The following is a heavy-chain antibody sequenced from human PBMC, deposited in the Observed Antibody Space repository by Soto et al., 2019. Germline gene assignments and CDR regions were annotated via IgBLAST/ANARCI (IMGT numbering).Heavy chain of an antibody. Sequence: SETLSLTCTVSGGSISGDYWSWIRQPPGKGLEWIGHLYYTGTTNYNPSLKSRVTISVDTSKKQFFMKLTSVTAADTAVYYCATYDSTGKFDFWGQGTLVTVSS. J-gene: IGHJ4*02. D-gene: IGHD3-22*01. CDR1: GGSISGDY. CDR2: LYYTGTT. V-gene: IGHV4-59*01. CDR3: ATYDSTGKFDF.